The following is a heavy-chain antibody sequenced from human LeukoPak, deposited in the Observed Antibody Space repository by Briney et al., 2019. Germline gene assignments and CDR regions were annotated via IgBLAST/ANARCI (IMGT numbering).Heavy chain of an antibody. V-gene: IGHV1-2*02. CDR2: IDPNSGGT. CDR1: GYTFTDYY. CDR3: ARVPGPYTTSRFDY. Sequence: ASVWVSCKTSGYTFTDYYLHWVRQAPGQGLEWMGRIDPNSGGTNYAQKFQVRVTVTRDTSISTVYMELSGLRSDDTAVYYCARVPGPYTTSRFDYWGQGTLVTVSS. J-gene: IGHJ4*02. D-gene: IGHD6-13*01.